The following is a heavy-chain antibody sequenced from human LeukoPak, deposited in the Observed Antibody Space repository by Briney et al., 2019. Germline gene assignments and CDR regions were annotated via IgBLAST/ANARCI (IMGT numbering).Heavy chain of an antibody. V-gene: IGHV4-30-4*01. Sequence: PSETLSLTCTVSGGSVSSGDCYWSWIRQPPGKGLEWIGYIYYSGSTYYNPSLKSRVTISLDTSKNQFSLKLSSVTAADTAVYYCARRVYSSGWYDGFDIWGQGTMVTVSS. J-gene: IGHJ3*02. D-gene: IGHD6-19*01. CDR2: IYYSGST. CDR1: GGSVSSGDCY. CDR3: ARRVYSSGWYDGFDI.